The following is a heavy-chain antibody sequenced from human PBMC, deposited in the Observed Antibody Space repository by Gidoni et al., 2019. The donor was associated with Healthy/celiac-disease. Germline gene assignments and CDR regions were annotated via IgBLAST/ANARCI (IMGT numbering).Heavy chain of an antibody. Sequence: EVQLVQSGAEVKTPGASLRISCKGSGYSFTSYWISWVRQMPGKGLEWVGRIGPSDSYTNYRPSLQGHVTISADKSISTAYLQWSSLKASDTAMYYCARHVDDGWFDPWGQGTLVTVSS. J-gene: IGHJ5*02. V-gene: IGHV5-10-1*03. D-gene: IGHD1-1*01. CDR3: ARHVDDGWFDP. CDR1: GYSFTSYW. CDR2: IGPSDSYT.